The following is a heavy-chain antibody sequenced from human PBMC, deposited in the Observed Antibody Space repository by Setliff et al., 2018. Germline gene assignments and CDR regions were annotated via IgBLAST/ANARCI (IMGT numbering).Heavy chain of an antibody. D-gene: IGHD6-13*01. CDR1: TFISTTYT. Sequence: GGSLRLSCAASTFISTTYTMIWVRQAPGKGLEWVSSVSGSEDSTYYADSVKGRFTISRDGSKNTVYLQMNRLRVDDTAIYYCARCSSWHGHYPHFNYWGQGTLVTVSS. CDR2: VSGSEDST. CDR3: ARCSSWHGHYPHFNY. V-gene: IGHV3-23*01. J-gene: IGHJ4*02.